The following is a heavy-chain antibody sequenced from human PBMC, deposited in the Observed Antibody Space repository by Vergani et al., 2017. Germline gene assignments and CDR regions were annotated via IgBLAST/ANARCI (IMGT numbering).Heavy chain of an antibody. CDR3: AGVLRITIFGVVINFDAFDI. CDR1: GYTFTSYD. J-gene: IGHJ3*02. CDR2: MNPNSGNT. V-gene: IGHV1-8*01. D-gene: IGHD3-3*01. Sequence: QVQLVQSGAEVKKPGASVKVSCKASGYTFTSYDINWVRQATGQGLEWMGWMNPNSGNTGYAQKFQGRVTMTRNTSISTAYMELSSLRSEDTAVYYCAGVLRITIFGVVINFDAFDIWGQGTMVTVSS.